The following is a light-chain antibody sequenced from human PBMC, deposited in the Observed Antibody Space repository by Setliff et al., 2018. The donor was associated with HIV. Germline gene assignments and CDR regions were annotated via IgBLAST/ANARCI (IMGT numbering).Light chain of an antibody. CDR1: SGDVGAYNY. CDR2: EVA. Sequence: QSVLAQPASVSGSPGQSITISCTGTSGDVGAYNYVCWYQQYPGKAPKLMIYEVASRPSGVSNRFSGSKSGNTASLTISGLQAEDEADYYCSSYTTSTTHVFGTGTKVTVL. J-gene: IGLJ1*01. CDR3: SSYTTSTTHV. V-gene: IGLV2-14*01.